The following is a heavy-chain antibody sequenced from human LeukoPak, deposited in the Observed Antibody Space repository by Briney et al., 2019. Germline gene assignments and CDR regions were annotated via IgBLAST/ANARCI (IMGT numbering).Heavy chain of an antibody. Sequence: GGSLRLSCAASGFTFSSYSMNWVRQAPGKGLEWVSSISSSSSYIYYADSVKGRFTISRDNAKNSLYLQMNSLRAEDTAVYYCARDGEVVLVLDYWGQGTLVTVSS. CDR2: ISSSSSYI. CDR3: ARDGEVVLVLDY. J-gene: IGHJ4*02. CDR1: GFTFSSYS. V-gene: IGHV3-21*01. D-gene: IGHD2-15*01.